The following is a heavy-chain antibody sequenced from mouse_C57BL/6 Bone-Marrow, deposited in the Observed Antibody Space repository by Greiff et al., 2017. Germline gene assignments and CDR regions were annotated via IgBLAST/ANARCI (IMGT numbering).Heavy chain of an antibody. Sequence: QVQLQQPGAELVKPGASVKLSCKASGYTFTSYWMHWVKQRPGQGLEWIGMIHPNSGGTNYNEKFKSKATLTVDKSSSTAYMQLSSLTSEDSAVYYCARWAYGSPDYWGQGTTLTVSS. J-gene: IGHJ2*01. CDR2: IHPNSGGT. CDR3: ARWAYGSPDY. CDR1: GYTFTSYW. V-gene: IGHV1-64*01. D-gene: IGHD1-1*01.